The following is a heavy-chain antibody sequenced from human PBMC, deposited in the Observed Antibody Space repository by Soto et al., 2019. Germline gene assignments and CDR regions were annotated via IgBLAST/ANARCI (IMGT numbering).Heavy chain of an antibody. D-gene: IGHD3-3*01. J-gene: IGHJ5*02. CDR3: ARWWSGSRQGFDP. V-gene: IGHV4-31*03. Sequence: QVQLQESGPGLVKPSQTLSLTCTVSGGSISSGDYYWSWIRQHPGKVLAWIGSIHYSGSTYYNPSLKGRVTLSVDTSKNQFSPKLSSVAAADTAVYYCARWWSGSRQGFDPWGQGTLVTVSS. CDR1: GGSISSGDYY. CDR2: IHYSGST.